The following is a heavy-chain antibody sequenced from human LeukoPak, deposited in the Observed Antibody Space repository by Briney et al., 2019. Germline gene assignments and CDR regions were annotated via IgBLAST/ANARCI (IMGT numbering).Heavy chain of an antibody. D-gene: IGHD6-13*01. CDR2: IYYSGST. J-gene: IGHJ6*03. Sequence: SETLSLTCTVSGGSISSYYWGWIRQPPGKGLEWIGYIYYSGSTNYNPSLKSRVTISVDTSKNQFSLKLSSVTAADTAVYYCARVRGGSSWYVAYYYYYMDVWGKGTTVTVSS. CDR3: ARVRGGSSWYVAYYYYYMDV. CDR1: GGSISSYY. V-gene: IGHV4-59*01.